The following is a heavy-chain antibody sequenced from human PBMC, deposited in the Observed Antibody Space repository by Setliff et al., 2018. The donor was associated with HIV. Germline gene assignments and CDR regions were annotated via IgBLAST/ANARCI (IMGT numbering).Heavy chain of an antibody. CDR3: ARGSRITVVSVLIYSRFDY. Sequence: GASVKVSCKAPGDTFPKYYLHWVRQAPGQGLEWMGIINPNGGRTTYAQKFRGRVTMTRATSTSTVYMELSSLTSEDTAVYFCARGSRITVVSVLIYSRFDYWGQGTLVTVSS. CDR1: GDTFPKYY. V-gene: IGHV1-46*01. CDR2: INPNGGRT. D-gene: IGHD3-3*01. J-gene: IGHJ4*02.